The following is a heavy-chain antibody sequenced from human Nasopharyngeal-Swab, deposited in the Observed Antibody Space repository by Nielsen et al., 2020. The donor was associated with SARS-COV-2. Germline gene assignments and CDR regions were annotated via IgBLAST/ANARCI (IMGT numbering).Heavy chain of an antibody. J-gene: IGHJ4*02. CDR2: IKSDGNIT. Sequence: GESLKISCAASGLTFTSYWMHWVRRTPGKGLVWVSRIKSDGNITTYADSVRGRFTISRDNAKNTLFLQMNSLRAEDTAVYYCSTSFNAAGYWGQGTLVTVSS. CDR3: STSFNAAGY. CDR1: GLTFTSYW. D-gene: IGHD2/OR15-2a*01. V-gene: IGHV3-74*01.